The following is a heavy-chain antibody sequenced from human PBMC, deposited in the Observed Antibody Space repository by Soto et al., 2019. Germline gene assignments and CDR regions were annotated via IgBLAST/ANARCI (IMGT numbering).Heavy chain of an antibody. Sequence: QVQLQESGPGLVKPSQTLSLTCTVSGGSISSGGYYWSWIRQHPGKGLEWIGYIYYSGSTYYNPCLKSRVTISVDTSKNQFSLKLSSVTAADTAVYYCARGDDSSGYYYTNFDYWGQGTLVTVSS. D-gene: IGHD3-22*01. CDR2: IYYSGST. CDR3: ARGDDSSGYYYTNFDY. J-gene: IGHJ4*02. V-gene: IGHV4-31*03. CDR1: GGSISSGGYY.